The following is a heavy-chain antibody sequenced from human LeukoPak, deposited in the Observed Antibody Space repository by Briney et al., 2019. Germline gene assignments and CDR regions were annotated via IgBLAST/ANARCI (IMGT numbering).Heavy chain of an antibody. CDR2: ISGSGGRT. V-gene: IGHV3-23*01. J-gene: IGHJ4*02. Sequence: ASLRLSCAASGFTISTYAMSWVRPPPGKGLGWVSVISGSGGRTYYADSMKGRFTISRDNSKNTLYLQMSSLRAEDTAVYYCAKQYYGSGSYYVRFDYWGQGTLVTVSS. CDR3: AKQYYGSGSYYVRFDY. D-gene: IGHD3-10*01. CDR1: GFTISTYA.